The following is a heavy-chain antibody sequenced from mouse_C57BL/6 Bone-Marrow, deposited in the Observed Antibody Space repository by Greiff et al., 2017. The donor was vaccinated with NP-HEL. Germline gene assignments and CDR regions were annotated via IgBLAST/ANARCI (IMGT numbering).Heavy chain of an antibody. CDR3: ARACPWFAY. CDR1: GYSFTSGYY. J-gene: IGHJ3*01. CDR2: ISYDGSN. V-gene: IGHV3-6*01. Sequence: EVKLMESGPGLVKPSQSLSLTCSVTGYSFTSGYYWYLIRQLPGNILEWMGYISYDGSNNYNPTLKNRTSITRDTSKNQFFLKLKSVTTEDTATYYCARACPWFAYWGQGTLVTVSA.